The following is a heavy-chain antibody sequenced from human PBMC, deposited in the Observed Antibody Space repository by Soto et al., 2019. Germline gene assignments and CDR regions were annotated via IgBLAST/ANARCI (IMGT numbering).Heavy chain of an antibody. J-gene: IGHJ5*02. CDR2: ILSDGSKE. Sequence: QVQLVESGGGVVQPGRSLRLSCVASGFTFSSYGMHWVRLAPDRGLEWVAVILSDGSKEYYVDSVKGRFTISRDNSKNTLFLQMNSLRADDTAIYYCANSQASGYSGNGWIAPWGQGTLVTVSS. V-gene: IGHV3-30*18. D-gene: IGHD5-12*01. CDR1: GFTFSSYG. CDR3: ANSQASGYSGNGWIAP.